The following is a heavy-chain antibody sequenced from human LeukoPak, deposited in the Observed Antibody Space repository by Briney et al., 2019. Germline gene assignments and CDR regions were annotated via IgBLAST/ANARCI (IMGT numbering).Heavy chain of an antibody. CDR3: ANSGILPYYCDY. Sequence: SVKVSCKASGGTFSSYAISWVRQAPGQGLEWMGRIIPIFGTANYAQKFQGRVTITTDESTSTAYMELSSLRSEDTAVYYCANSGILPYYCDYWGQGTLVTVSS. D-gene: IGHD1-26*01. V-gene: IGHV1-69*05. CDR1: GGTFSSYA. J-gene: IGHJ4*02. CDR2: IIPIFGTA.